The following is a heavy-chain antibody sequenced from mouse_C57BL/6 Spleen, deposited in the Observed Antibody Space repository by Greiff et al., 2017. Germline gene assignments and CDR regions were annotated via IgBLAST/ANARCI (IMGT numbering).Heavy chain of an antibody. Sequence: QVQLKESGPELVKPGASVKISCKASGYAFSSSWMYWVKQRPGKGLEWIGRIYPGDGDTNYNGRFKGKAPLTADKSSSTAYMQLSSLKSEDSAVYFCARSWGRGYYFDYWGQGTTLTVSS. CDR3: ARSWGRGYYFDY. CDR2: IYPGDGDT. V-gene: IGHV1-82*01. D-gene: IGHD3-3*01. CDR1: GYAFSSSW. J-gene: IGHJ2*01.